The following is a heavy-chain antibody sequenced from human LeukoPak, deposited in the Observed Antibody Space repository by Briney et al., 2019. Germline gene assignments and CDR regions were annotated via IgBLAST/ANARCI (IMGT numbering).Heavy chain of an antibody. CDR1: GFTFSSYG. Sequence: PGGSLRLSCAASGFTFSSYGMHWVRQAPGKGLEWVAVISYDGSNKYYADSVKGRFTISRDNSKNTLYLQMNSLRAEDTAVYYCAKDPGIAAAGGWGQGTLVTVSS. D-gene: IGHD6-13*01. J-gene: IGHJ4*02. CDR3: AKDPGIAAAGG. V-gene: IGHV3-30*18. CDR2: ISYDGSNK.